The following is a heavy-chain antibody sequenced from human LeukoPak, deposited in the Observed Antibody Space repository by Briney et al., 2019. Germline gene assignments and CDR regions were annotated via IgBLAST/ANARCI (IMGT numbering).Heavy chain of an antibody. V-gene: IGHV4-59*01. CDR3: ARVSDYSVDY. J-gene: IGHJ4*02. CDR2: IYYSGSP. CDR1: GGSFSGYY. D-gene: IGHD4-11*01. Sequence: PSETLSLTCAVYGGSFSGYYWSWIRQPPGKGLEWIGYIYYSGSPNYNPSLKSRATISVDTSKNQFSLKLSSVTAADTAVYYCARVSDYSVDYWGQGTLVTVSA.